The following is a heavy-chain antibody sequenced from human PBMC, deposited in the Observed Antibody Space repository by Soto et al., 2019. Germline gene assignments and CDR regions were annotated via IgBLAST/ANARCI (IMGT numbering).Heavy chain of an antibody. CDR3: ARGDYGSGSTLFHY. CDR1: GGSISSGGYY. D-gene: IGHD3-10*01. J-gene: IGHJ4*02. V-gene: IGHV4-31*03. Sequence: PSETLSLTCTVSGGSISSGGYYWSWIRQHPGKGLEWIGYIYYSGSTYYNPSLRSRVTISVDTSKNQFSLKLSSVTAADTAVYYCARGDYGSGSTLFHYWGQGTLVTVSS. CDR2: IYYSGST.